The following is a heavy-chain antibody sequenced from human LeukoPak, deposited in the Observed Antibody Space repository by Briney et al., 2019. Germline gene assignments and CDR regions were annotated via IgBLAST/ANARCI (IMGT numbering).Heavy chain of an antibody. V-gene: IGHV1-69*04. CDR1: GGTFSSYA. J-gene: IGHJ6*02. D-gene: IGHD3-10*01. CDR3: ARVYGSGSYYTTYYGMDV. Sequence: ASEKVSCKASGGTFSSYAISWVRQAPGQGLEWMGRIIPILGIANYAQKFQGRVTITADKSTSTAYMELSSLRSEDTAVYYCARVYGSGSYYTTYYGMDVWGQGTTVTVSS. CDR2: IIPILGIA.